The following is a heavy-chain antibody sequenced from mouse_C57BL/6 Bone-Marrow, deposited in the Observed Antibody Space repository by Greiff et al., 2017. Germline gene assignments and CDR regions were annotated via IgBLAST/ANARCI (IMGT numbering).Heavy chain of an antibody. J-gene: IGHJ2*01. Sequence: QVQLQQPGAELVKPGASVKMSCKASGYTFTSYWITWVKQRPGQGLEGIGDIYPTSGRTNYNEKFKGKAILTVDTSSNTAYMQLSILTSEDSAVFYCARSGPLGRSFDYWGQGTTLTVSS. D-gene: IGHD4-1*01. CDR1: GYTFTSYW. CDR2: IYPTSGRT. CDR3: ARSGPLGRSFDY. V-gene: IGHV1-55*01.